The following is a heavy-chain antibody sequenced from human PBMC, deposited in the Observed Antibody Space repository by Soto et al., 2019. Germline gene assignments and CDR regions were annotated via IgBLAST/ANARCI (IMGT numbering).Heavy chain of an antibody. CDR1: GFTFSDYY. CDR2: ISSSDSTI. D-gene: IGHD5-12*01. V-gene: IGHV3-11*01. Sequence: QVLLVESGGGLVKPGGSLRLSCAASGFTFSDYYMNWIRQAPGKGLEWVSSISSSDSTIYYADSVKGRFTISRDNAKSSLSLEMNSLRAEDTAVYYCARGSYSGYGLDYYYHYMDVWGKGTTVTVSS. CDR3: ARGSYSGYGLDYYYHYMDV. J-gene: IGHJ6*03.